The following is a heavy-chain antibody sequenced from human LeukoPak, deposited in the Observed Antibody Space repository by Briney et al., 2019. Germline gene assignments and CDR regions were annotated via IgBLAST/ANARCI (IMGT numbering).Heavy chain of an antibody. J-gene: IGHJ2*01. CDR2: VYWDDDK. V-gene: IGHV2-5*02. CDR1: GFSLSASGVG. D-gene: IGHD3-22*01. CDR3: AHTGHYYDRNNANWYFDL. Sequence: ESGPTLVKPTQTLTLTCTFSGFSLSASGVGVGWIRQPPGKALEWLAVVYWDDDKRYSPSLKSRLTITKDTSKNQVVLSVINMDPVDTATYYCAHTGHYYDRNNANWYFDLWGRGTLVTVSS.